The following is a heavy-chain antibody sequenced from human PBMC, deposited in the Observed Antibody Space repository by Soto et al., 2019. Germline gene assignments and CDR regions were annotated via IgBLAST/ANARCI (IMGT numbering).Heavy chain of an antibody. V-gene: IGHV4-31*03. Sequence: QVQLQESGPGLLKPSQTLSLTCTVSGGSISSGGYYWSWIRQHPVKGLEWIGYIYYSGSTYYNPSLKSRVTIAVDTSKNQFSLKLSSVTAADTAVYYCARGGYSRGPLDYYGMDVWGQGTTVTVSS. J-gene: IGHJ6*02. CDR2: IYYSGST. CDR1: GGSISSGGYY. D-gene: IGHD6-19*01. CDR3: ARGGYSRGPLDYYGMDV.